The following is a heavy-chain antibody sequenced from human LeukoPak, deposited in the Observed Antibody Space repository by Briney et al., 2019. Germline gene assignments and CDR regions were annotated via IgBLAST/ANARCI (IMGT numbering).Heavy chain of an antibody. Sequence: SVKVSCKASGGTFSNFAITWVRQAPGQGLEWMRGILPLFRTANYAQRFQGRLTITADKSTSTAYMELSSLRSEDTAVYYCARDLEGLAVAGTTGIYYSHYMDVWGKGTTVTISS. CDR2: ILPLFRTA. CDR3: ARDLEGLAVAGTTGIYYSHYMDV. V-gene: IGHV1-69*06. D-gene: IGHD6-19*01. J-gene: IGHJ6*03. CDR1: GGTFSNFA.